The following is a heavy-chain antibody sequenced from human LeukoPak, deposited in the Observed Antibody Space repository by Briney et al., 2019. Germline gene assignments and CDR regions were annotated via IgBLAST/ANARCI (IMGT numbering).Heavy chain of an antibody. J-gene: IGHJ4*02. D-gene: IGHD3-22*01. CDR2: IRSDGSDT. CDR1: GFMFSSYG. CDR3: AKHDSSSDF. V-gene: IGHV3-30*02. Sequence: PGGSLRLSCAASGFMFSSYGMHWVRQPPGKGLEWVAFIRSDGSDTYSAASVKGRFTISRDNSKNTLWLQMNSLRAEETAVYYCAKHDSSSDFWGQGTLVTVSS.